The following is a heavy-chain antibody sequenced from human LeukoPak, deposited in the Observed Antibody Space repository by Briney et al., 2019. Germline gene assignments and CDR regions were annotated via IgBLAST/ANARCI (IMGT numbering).Heavy chain of an antibody. J-gene: IGHJ4*02. V-gene: IGHV3-30*03. D-gene: IGHD6-19*01. CDR3: ARIGTVAGPFDY. CDR2: ISYDGSNK. Sequence: GGSLRLSCAASGFTFSNYGMHWVRQAPGKGLEWVAVISYDGSNKYYADSVQGRFAISRDNSKNTLYLQMNSLRAEDTAVYYCARIGTVAGPFDYWGQGTLVTVSS. CDR1: GFTFSNYG.